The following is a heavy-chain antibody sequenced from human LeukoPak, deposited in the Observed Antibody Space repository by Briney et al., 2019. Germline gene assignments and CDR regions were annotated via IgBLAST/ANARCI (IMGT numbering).Heavy chain of an antibody. J-gene: IGHJ4*02. CDR2: INPSGGST. D-gene: IGHD2-15*01. Sequence: ASVKVSCKASGYTFTSYYMHWARQAPGQGLEWMGIINPSGGSTSYAQKFQGRVTMTRDMSTSTVYMELSSLRSEDTAVYYCARAVSGLGYCSGGSCYFDYWGQGTLVTVSS. CDR3: ARAVSGLGYCSGGSCYFDY. CDR1: GYTFTSYY. V-gene: IGHV1-46*01.